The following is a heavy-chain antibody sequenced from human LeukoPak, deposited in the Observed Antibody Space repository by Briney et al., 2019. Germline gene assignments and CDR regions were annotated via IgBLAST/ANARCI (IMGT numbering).Heavy chain of an antibody. J-gene: IGHJ4*02. V-gene: IGHV3-30*02. Sequence: PGGSLRLSCAASGFTFSSYGMHWVRQAPGKGLEWVAFIRYDGSNKYYADSVKGRFTISRDNSKNTLYLQMNSLRAEDAAVYYCAKDLPNDYDILTGYLGYWGQGTLVTVSS. D-gene: IGHD3-9*01. CDR3: AKDLPNDYDILTGYLGY. CDR2: IRYDGSNK. CDR1: GFTFSSYG.